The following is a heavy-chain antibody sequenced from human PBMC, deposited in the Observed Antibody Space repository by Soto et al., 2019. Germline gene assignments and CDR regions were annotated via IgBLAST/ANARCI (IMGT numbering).Heavy chain of an antibody. V-gene: IGHV1-18*01. Sequence: ASVKVSCKASGYTFTSYGISWVRQAPGQGLEWMGWISAYNGNTNYAQKLQGRVTMTTDTSTSTAYMELRSLRSDDTAVYYCARGGAAAGSRYYYYYMDVWGKGTTVTVSS. D-gene: IGHD6-13*01. CDR2: ISAYNGNT. J-gene: IGHJ6*03. CDR1: GYTFTSYG. CDR3: ARGGAAAGSRYYYYYMDV.